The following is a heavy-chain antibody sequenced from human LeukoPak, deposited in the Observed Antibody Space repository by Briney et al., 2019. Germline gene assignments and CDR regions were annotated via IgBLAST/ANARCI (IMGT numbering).Heavy chain of an antibody. D-gene: IGHD3-16*01. CDR2: IYYTGST. Sequence: SVTLSLTCTISGSSISSYYRSWIRQTPGKGLEWIGCIYYTGSTNYNPSLKSRVTISLDTYKNQFSLKLSSVTAADTAVYYCVRSGGGGSGYWGQGTLVTVSS. V-gene: IGHV4-59*01. CDR1: GSSISSYY. CDR3: VRSGGGGSGY. J-gene: IGHJ4*02.